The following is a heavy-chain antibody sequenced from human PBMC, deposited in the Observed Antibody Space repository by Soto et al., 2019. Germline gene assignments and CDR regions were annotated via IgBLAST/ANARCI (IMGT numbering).Heavy chain of an antibody. Sequence: QVQLQESGPGLVKPSQTLSLTCTVSGGSISSGGYYWSWIRQHPGKGLEWIGYIYYSGSTYYNPSLKSRVTISVDTSKNQFSLKLSSVTAADTAVYYCARGFIAAGLEGLGMDVWGQGTTVTVSS. CDR2: IYYSGST. CDR1: GGSISSGGYY. J-gene: IGHJ6*02. CDR3: ARGFIAAGLEGLGMDV. V-gene: IGHV4-31*03. D-gene: IGHD6-13*01.